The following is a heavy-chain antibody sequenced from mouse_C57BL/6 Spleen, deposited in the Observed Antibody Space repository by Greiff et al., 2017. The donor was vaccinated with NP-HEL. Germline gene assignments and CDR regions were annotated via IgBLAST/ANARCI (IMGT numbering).Heavy chain of an antibody. J-gene: IGHJ3*01. V-gene: IGHV1-15*01. CDR2: IDPETGGT. D-gene: IGHD1-1*01. Sequence: VKLVESGAELVRPGASVTLSCKASGYTFTDYEMHWVKQTPVHGLEWIGAIDPETGGTAYNQKFKGKAILTADKSSSTAYMELRSLTSEDSAVYYCTSYYGSSWFAYWGQGTLVTVSA. CDR1: GYTFTDYE. CDR3: TSYYGSSWFAY.